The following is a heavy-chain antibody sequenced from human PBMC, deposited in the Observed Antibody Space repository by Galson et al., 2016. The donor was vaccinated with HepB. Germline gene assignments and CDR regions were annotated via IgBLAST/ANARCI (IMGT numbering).Heavy chain of an antibody. J-gene: IGHJ4*02. Sequence: SVKVSCKVSGYILNELAMHWVRQAPGKGLEWLGGFDPEYAKIFYAQAFEGRVIMTEDISADTAYLELSGLRSEDTALYYCAAYSASWFRNYFDHWGQGTLVTVSS. V-gene: IGHV1-24*01. CDR1: GYILNELA. D-gene: IGHD6-13*01. CDR2: FDPEYAKI. CDR3: AAYSASWFRNYFDH.